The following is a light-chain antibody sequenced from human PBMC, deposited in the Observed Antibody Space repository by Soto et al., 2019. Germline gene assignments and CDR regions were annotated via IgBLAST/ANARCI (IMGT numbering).Light chain of an antibody. CDR2: DAT. J-gene: IGKJ5*01. CDR1: QSISTW. Sequence: DIQMTQSPSTLSASVGDRVTITCRASQSISTWLALYQQIPGKAPKLLISDATNLESGVPSKFSGSGSETEFTLTISSLQAEDFATYYCQQYNTYPITFGQGTRLEIK. V-gene: IGKV1-5*01. CDR3: QQYNTYPIT.